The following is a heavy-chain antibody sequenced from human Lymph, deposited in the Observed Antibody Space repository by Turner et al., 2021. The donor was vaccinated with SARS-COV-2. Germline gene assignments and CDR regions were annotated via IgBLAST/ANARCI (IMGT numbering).Heavy chain of an antibody. D-gene: IGHD3-10*01. CDR2: IIPNFGTA. J-gene: IGHJ4*02. V-gene: IGHV1-69*01. CDR1: GGPFSSYG. Sequence: QAQLVQSGADVKKPGSSVKVPCTASGGPFSSYGISWERQAPGQRLEWRVGIIPNFGTANYAQEFQDRVTITAGETTNTAYMEVSSVRCDDTAVYYDAGFGGDYVFDYWGQGTLVTVSS. CDR3: AGFGGDYVFDY.